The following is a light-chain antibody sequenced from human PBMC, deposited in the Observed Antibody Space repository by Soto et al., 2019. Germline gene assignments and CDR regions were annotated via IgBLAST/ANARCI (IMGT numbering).Light chain of an antibody. V-gene: IGLV2-14*01. CDR1: SSDSGTIFHY. Sequence: HSSLTQPASVSASPGQSITISCTGTSSDSGTIFHYVSWYQHHPGNAPKLMIYAVSNRPSGISNRVSGSKSGNTAALTISELRAEDEADYYCTSYTSNSAYVILGGGPTLTVL. CDR2: AVS. CDR3: TSYTSNSAYVI. J-gene: IGLJ2*01.